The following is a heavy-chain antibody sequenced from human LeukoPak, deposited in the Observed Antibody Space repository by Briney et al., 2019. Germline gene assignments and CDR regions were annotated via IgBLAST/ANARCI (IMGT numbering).Heavy chain of an antibody. Sequence: GGSLRLSCVASGFIFSRYDMHWVRQAPGKGLEWVAGMSVDSKYMYYVASVKGRFTISRDSAKNSLYLQMNSLRAEDMALYYCAKSRTYDILTGYGYFDYWGQGTLVTVSS. V-gene: IGHV3-30*18. CDR2: MSVDSKYM. D-gene: IGHD3-9*01. CDR1: GFIFSRYD. J-gene: IGHJ4*02. CDR3: AKSRTYDILTGYGYFDY.